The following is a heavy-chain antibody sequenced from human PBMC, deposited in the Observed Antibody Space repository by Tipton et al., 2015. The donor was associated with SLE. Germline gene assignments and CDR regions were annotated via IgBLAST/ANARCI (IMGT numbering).Heavy chain of an antibody. J-gene: IGHJ4*02. CDR1: GGSFSHDY. D-gene: IGHD1-26*01. V-gene: IGHV4-34*01. Sequence: LRLSCAIYGGSFSHDYWSWIRQPPGKGLEWVGEINQAGRTKYSPSLESRVTISVDTSKSQFSLNVNSMTAADTAVYYCARGQRGWDLLFDLWGQGKPVAVSS. CDR3: ARGQRGWDLLFDL. CDR2: INQAGRT.